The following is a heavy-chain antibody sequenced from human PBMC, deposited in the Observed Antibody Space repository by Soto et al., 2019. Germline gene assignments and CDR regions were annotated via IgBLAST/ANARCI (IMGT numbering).Heavy chain of an antibody. Sequence: GGSLRLSCAASGFTVSSNYMSWVRQAPGKGLEWVSVIYSGGSTYYADSVKGRFTISRDNSKNTLYLQMNSLRAEDTAVYYCARVGGVLVPAALYYYYGMDVWGQGTTVTVSS. CDR1: GFTVSSNY. J-gene: IGHJ6*02. CDR3: ARVGGVLVPAALYYYYGMDV. V-gene: IGHV3-53*01. CDR2: IYSGGST. D-gene: IGHD2-2*01.